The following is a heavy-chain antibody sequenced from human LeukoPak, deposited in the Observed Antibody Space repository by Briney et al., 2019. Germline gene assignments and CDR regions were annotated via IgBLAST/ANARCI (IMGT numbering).Heavy chain of an antibody. CDR3: AKAGGAYSSTYYFHY. D-gene: IGHD6-6*01. Sequence: GGSLRLSCAASGFTFSSYEMNWVRQAPGKGLEWISYISSDGTAIYYADSVKGRFTSSRDNAKNSLYLQMNSLRAEDTAVYYCAKAGGAYSSTYYFHYWGQGTLVTVSS. CDR2: ISSDGTAI. J-gene: IGHJ4*02. CDR1: GFTFSSYE. V-gene: IGHV3-48*03.